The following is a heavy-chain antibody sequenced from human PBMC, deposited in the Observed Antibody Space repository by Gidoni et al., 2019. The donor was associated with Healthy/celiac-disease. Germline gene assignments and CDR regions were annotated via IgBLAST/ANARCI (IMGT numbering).Heavy chain of an antibody. D-gene: IGHD2-21*01. CDR3: ARDYSAHGGAFDI. CDR1: GYTFNGYY. CDR2: INPNSGGT. V-gene: IGHV1-2*02. Sequence: QVQLLQSGAEVKKPGASVKVSCNASGYTFNGYYMHWVRQAPVQGLEWMGWINPNSGGTNYAQKFQGRVTMTRDTSISTAYMERSRLRSDDTAVYYCARDYSAHGGAFDIWGQGTMVTVSS. J-gene: IGHJ3*02.